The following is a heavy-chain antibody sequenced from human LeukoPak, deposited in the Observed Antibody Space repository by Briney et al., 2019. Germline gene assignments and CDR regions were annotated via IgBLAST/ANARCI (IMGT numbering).Heavy chain of an antibody. D-gene: IGHD2/OR15-2a*01. CDR2: ISPSGSP. J-gene: IGHJ6*03. Sequence: SETLSLTCAVSGDSLSRYYWTWIRQTPGKGLEWLGEISPSGSPKYNPSLKSRVTISVDTSKNQFSLRLTSVTAADTALYYCASVRHDPLEYYYYIDVWGKGTTVTVSS. CDR1: GDSLSRYY. CDR3: ASVRHDPLEYYYYIDV. V-gene: IGHV4-34*01.